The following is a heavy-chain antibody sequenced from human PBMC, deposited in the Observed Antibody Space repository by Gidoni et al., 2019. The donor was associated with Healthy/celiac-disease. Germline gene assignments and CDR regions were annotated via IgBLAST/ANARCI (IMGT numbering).Heavy chain of an antibody. CDR3: ARAVAGTLAFDI. CDR1: GFTVSSNY. Sequence: EVQLVESGGGLIQPGGSLRLSCAASGFTVSSNYMSWVRQAPGKGLVWVSVIYSGGSTYYAGSVKSRFTISRDNSKNTLYLQMNSLRAEDTAVYYCARAVAGTLAFDIWGQGTMVTVSS. CDR2: IYSGGST. J-gene: IGHJ3*02. V-gene: IGHV3-53*01. D-gene: IGHD6-19*01.